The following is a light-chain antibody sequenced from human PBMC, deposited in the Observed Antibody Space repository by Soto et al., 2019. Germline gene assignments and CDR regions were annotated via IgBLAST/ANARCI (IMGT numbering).Light chain of an antibody. CDR2: GTS. V-gene: IGKV3-20*01. CDR1: QSVSSSY. Sequence: EIVSTQSPGTLSLSPGERATLSCRASQSVSSSYLAWYQQKPGQAPRLLIYGTSSRATAIPDRFSGSGSGTDFTLTISRLEPEDFAVYYCQQYGSSSWTFGQGPKV. J-gene: IGKJ1*01. CDR3: QQYGSSSWT.